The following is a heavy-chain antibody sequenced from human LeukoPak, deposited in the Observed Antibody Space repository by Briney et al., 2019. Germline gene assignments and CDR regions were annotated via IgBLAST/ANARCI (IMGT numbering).Heavy chain of an antibody. CDR2: ISLSGHT. CDR3: SRESGAFSPFGY. Sequence: PSETLSLTCDVSGGSISRTNWWSRVRQSPGQGLEWIGEISLSGHTNYNPSLQSRVTMSLDESKNQVSLDLASVTDADTAVYYCSRESGAFSPFGYWGQGTLVTVHS. J-gene: IGHJ4*02. V-gene: IGHV4-4*02. D-gene: IGHD1-26*01. CDR1: GGSISRTNW.